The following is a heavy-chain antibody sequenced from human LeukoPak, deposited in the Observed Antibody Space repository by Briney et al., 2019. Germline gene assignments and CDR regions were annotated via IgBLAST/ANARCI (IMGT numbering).Heavy chain of an antibody. V-gene: IGHV3-23*01. J-gene: IGHJ4*02. Sequence: GGSLRLSCAASGFAFGIYAMSWVRQAPGKGLEWVSCIGSTGGDTYYSDSVKGRFTISRDNSRNTVYLQMNSLRAEDTAVYYCARGVDYWGQGTLVTVSS. CDR2: IGSTGGDT. CDR3: ARGVDY. CDR1: GFAFGIYA.